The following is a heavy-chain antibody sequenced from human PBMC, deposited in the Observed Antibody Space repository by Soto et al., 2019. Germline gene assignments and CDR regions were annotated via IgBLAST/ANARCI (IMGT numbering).Heavy chain of an antibody. D-gene: IGHD6-6*01. CDR2: MNPNSGNT. J-gene: IGHJ4*02. Sequence: GASVKVSCKASGYTFTSYDINWVRQATGQGLEWTGWMNPNSGNTGYAQKFQGRVTMTRNTSISTAYMELSSLRSEDTAVYYCARGQRSSIAARKLVHYWGQGTLVTVPQ. CDR3: ARGQRSSIAARKLVHY. V-gene: IGHV1-8*01. CDR1: GYTFTSYD.